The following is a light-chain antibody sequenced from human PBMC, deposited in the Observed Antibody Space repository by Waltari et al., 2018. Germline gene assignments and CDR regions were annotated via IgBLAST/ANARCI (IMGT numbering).Light chain of an antibody. V-gene: IGKV1-39*01. CDR2: GSS. J-gene: IGKJ3*01. CDR1: QRISSY. CDR3: QQTYDLFT. Sequence: DIQMTQSPSFLSASVGDRVTITCRASQRISSYLNWYQQQAGKAPKLLIYGSSSLQSGVPSRFSGTGSGTDFTLTINGLQPEDFATYYWQQTYDLFTFCPGTTVDFK.